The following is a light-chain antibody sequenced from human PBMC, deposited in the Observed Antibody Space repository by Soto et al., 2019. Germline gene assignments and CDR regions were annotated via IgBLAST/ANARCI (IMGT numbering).Light chain of an antibody. CDR1: NSRSGSNY. J-gene: IGLJ1*01. Sequence: QSVLPQPPSASGTPGQRVTVSCSTSNSRSGSNYVYWYQQLPGRAPKLLIYRNDQRPSGVPDRFSGSKSGTSASLAISGLRSEDEADYYCAKWDDSLRVYVFATGTKVTVL. CDR3: AKWDDSLRVYV. V-gene: IGLV1-47*01. CDR2: RND.